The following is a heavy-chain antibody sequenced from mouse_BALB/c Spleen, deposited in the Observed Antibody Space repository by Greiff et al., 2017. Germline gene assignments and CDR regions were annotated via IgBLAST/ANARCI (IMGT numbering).Heavy chain of an antibody. Sequence: VQVVESGPGLVAPSQSLSITCTVSGFSLTGYGVNWVRQPPGKGLEWLGMIWGDGSTDYNSALKSRLSISKDNSKSQVFLKMNSLQTDDTARYYCARDGYYGYGGYAMDYWGQGTSVTVSS. V-gene: IGHV2-6-7*01. J-gene: IGHJ4*01. CDR1: GFSLTGYG. CDR2: IWGDGST. CDR3: ARDGYYGYGGYAMDY. D-gene: IGHD1-2*01.